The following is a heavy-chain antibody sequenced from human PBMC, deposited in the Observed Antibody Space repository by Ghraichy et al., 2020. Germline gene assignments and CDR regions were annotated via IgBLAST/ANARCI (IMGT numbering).Heavy chain of an antibody. CDR3: ARDGGYCSNTNGLFGV. J-gene: IGHJ6*04. D-gene: IGHD2-2*01. CDR2: ISSSNSTI. CDR1: GFTFSSYS. Sequence: GGSLRLSCAASGFTFSSYSMNWVRQAPGKGLEWVSYISSSNSTIYYADSVKGRFTISRDNAKDSLYLQMNSLRAEETAVYYCARDGGYCSNTNGLFGVWGKGTTVTVSS. V-gene: IGHV3-48*01.